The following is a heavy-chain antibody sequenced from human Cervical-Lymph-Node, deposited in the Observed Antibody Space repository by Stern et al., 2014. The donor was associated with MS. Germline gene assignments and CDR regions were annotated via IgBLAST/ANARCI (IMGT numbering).Heavy chain of an antibody. CDR3: ASGWWFDA. D-gene: IGHD6-19*01. CDR1: GGTFSNSA. V-gene: IGHV1-69*01. J-gene: IGHJ5*02. Sequence: VQLVQSGAEVKKPGSSVKVSCKASGGTFSNSAISWVRQAPGQGLEWVGGLIPKLGSANYAQKFRGRVTIVADESTTTAYMELSNLRSEDTAVYYCASGWWFDAWGKGTLVTVSS. CDR2: LIPKLGSA.